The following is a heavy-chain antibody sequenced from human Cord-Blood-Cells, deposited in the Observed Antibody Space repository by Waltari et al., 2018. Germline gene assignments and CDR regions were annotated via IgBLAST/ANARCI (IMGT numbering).Heavy chain of an antibody. J-gene: IGHJ4*02. Sequence: VQLQESGPGLVKPSETLSLTCAVSGYSISSGYYWGWIRQPPGKGLEWIGSIYHSGRTYYNPALKSRVTISVDTSKNQFALKLSSWTAADTAVYYCARVITMVQGVIITVDYWGQGTLVTVSS. CDR3: ARVITMVQGVIITVDY. CDR2: IYHSGRT. CDR1: GYSISSGYY. D-gene: IGHD3-10*01. V-gene: IGHV4-38-2*01.